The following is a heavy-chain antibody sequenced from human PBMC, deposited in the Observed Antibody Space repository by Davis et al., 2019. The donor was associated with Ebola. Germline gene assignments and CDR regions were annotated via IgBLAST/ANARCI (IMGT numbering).Heavy chain of an antibody. Sequence: AASVKVSCKASGYTFTSYDINWVRQATGRGLEWMGWMNPNSGNTGYAQKFQGRVTMTRNTSISTAYMELSSLRSEDTAVYYCARARRYSSASRVWFDPWGQGTLVTVSS. CDR3: ARARRYSSASRVWFDP. CDR2: MNPNSGNT. D-gene: IGHD6-19*01. V-gene: IGHV1-8*01. J-gene: IGHJ5*02. CDR1: GYTFTSYD.